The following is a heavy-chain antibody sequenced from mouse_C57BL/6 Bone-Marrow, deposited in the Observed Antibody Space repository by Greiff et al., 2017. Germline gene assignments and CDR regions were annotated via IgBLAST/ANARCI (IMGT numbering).Heavy chain of an antibody. CDR1: GYTFTDYY. D-gene: IGHD1-1*01. J-gene: IGHJ1*03. Sequence: EVMLVESGPVLVKPGASVKMSCKASGYTFTDYYMNWVKQSHGKSLEWIGVINPYNGGTSYNQKFKGKATLTVDKSSSTAYMELNSLTSEDSAVYYCARSTVLYWYFDVWGTGTTVTVSS. V-gene: IGHV1-19*01. CDR2: INPYNGGT. CDR3: ARSTVLYWYFDV.